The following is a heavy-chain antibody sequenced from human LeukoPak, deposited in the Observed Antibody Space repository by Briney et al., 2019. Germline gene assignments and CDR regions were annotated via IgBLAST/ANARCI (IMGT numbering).Heavy chain of an antibody. D-gene: IGHD3-22*01. CDR3: ARDLYDSSGYYYVKNAFDI. CDR2: IKQDGSEK. V-gene: IGHV3-7*01. J-gene: IGHJ3*02. Sequence: GGSLRLSCAASGFTFSSYWMSWVRQAPGKGLEWVANIKQDGSEKYYVDSVKGRFTISRDNAKNSLYLQMNSLRAEDMAVYYCARDLYDSSGYYYVKNAFDIWGQGTMVTVSS. CDR1: GFTFSSYW.